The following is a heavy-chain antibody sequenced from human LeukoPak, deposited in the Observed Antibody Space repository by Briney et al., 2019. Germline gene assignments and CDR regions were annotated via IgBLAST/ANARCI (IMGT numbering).Heavy chain of an antibody. V-gene: IGHV1-2*06. Sequence: GASVKVSCKASGYTFTGYYMHWVRQAPGQGLEWMGRINPNSGGTNYAQKFQGRVTMTRDTSISTAYMELSRLRSDDTAVYYCARDLAMVRGAAYYYMDVWGKGTTVTVSS. CDR2: INPNSGGT. CDR1: GYTFTGYY. J-gene: IGHJ6*03. D-gene: IGHD3-10*01. CDR3: ARDLAMVRGAAYYYMDV.